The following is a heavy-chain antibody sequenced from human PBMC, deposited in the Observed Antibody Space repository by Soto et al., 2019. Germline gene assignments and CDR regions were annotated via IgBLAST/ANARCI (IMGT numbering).Heavy chain of an antibody. Sequence: ASVKVSCKASGYSFTSLDINWVRQAAGQGLEWMGWMQPSTGRTGYAQKFQGRVTMTRDTSINTAYMELTTLTSDDTAFYYCARGVSAGVDYWGQGTLVTVSS. CDR2: MQPSTGRT. D-gene: IGHD1-26*01. J-gene: IGHJ4*02. CDR1: GYSFTSLD. V-gene: IGHV1-8*01. CDR3: ARGVSAGVDY.